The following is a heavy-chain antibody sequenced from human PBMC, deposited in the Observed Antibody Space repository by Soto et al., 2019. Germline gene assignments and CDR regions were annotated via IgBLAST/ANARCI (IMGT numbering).Heavy chain of an antibody. J-gene: IGHJ4*02. D-gene: IGHD6-13*01. V-gene: IGHV3-74*03. CDR1: GFTFSSYW. Sequence: EVQLVESGGGSLEPGGSLRLSCAASGFTFSSYWMQWVRQAPGKGLVWVSRINSDGSSTTYADSVKGRFTISRDNAKNTLYLRMNSLRVEDTAVYYCARGAVADGNLFDYWGQGTLVTVSS. CDR2: INSDGSST. CDR3: ARGAVADGNLFDY.